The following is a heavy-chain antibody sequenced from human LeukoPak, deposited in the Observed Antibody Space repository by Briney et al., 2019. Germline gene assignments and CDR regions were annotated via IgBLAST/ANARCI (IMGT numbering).Heavy chain of an antibody. V-gene: IGHV4-39*01. J-gene: IGHJ4*02. CDR3: AVVRGQDAGY. CDR1: GGSISISSYY. Sequence: SETLSLTCTVSGGSISISSYYWGWLRQPPVKGLEWIGSIYYSGSTYYNPSLKSRVTISVDTSKNQFSLKLSSVTAADTAMYYCAVVRGQDAGYWGQGTLVTVSS. CDR2: IYYSGST.